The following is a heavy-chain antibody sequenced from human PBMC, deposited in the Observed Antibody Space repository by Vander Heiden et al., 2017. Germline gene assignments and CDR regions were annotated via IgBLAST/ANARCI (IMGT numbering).Heavy chain of an antibody. J-gene: IGHJ4*02. CDR1: GFTFSSYA. CDR2: ISGSGGST. Sequence: EVQLLESGGGLVQPGGSLRLSCAASGFTFSSYALSWVRQAPGKGLEWVSAISGSGGSTYYADSVKGRFTISRDNSKNTLYLQMNSLRAEDTAVYYCAKDNYDILTGRNFDYWGQGTLVTVSS. D-gene: IGHD3-9*01. V-gene: IGHV3-23*01. CDR3: AKDNYDILTGRNFDY.